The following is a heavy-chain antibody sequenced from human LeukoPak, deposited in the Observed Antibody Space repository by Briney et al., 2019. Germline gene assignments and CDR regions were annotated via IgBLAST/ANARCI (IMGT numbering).Heavy chain of an antibody. CDR1: GFTFSSYA. V-gene: IGHV3-23*01. D-gene: IGHD1-26*01. CDR2: ISGSGGST. J-gene: IGHJ4*02. Sequence: GGSLRLSCAASGFTFSSYAMSWVRQAPGKGLEWVSAISGSGGSTYYADSVKGRFTISRDNAKNSLYLQMNSLRAEDTAVYYCAREIRGYSYFDYWGQGTLVTVSS. CDR3: AREIRGYSYFDY.